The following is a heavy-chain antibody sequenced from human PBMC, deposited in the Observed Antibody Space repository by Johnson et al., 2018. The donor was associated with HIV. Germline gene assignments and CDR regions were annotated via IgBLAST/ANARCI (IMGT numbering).Heavy chain of an antibody. D-gene: IGHD3-16*02. J-gene: IGHJ3*01. CDR3: ARMGGYHHSCGCIYDACGL. CDR1: GLIFSDYY. Sequence: EVQLVESGGGLVKPGGYLRLSCAASGLIFSDYYMSWIRQAPGKGLEWVSVIYSDDSTYYADSVQGRFTLSRDNSLNTLYLQMNSLRAEDTAVYYCARMGGYHHSCGCIYDACGLWGQGTRVTVSS. CDR2: IYSDDST. V-gene: IGHV3-66*01.